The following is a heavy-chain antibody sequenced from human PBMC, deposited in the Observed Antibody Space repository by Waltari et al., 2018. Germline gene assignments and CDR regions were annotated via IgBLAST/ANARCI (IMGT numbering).Heavy chain of an antibody. J-gene: IGHJ4*02. Sequence: EVQLVESGGGLVKPGGSLRLSCAASGFTFSSYSMNWVRQAPGKGLEWVSSISSSSSYISYADSVKGRFTISRDNAKNSLYLQMNSLRAEDTAVYYCARDFLQQLVPDYWGQGTLVTVSS. CDR1: GFTFSSYS. V-gene: IGHV3-21*01. D-gene: IGHD6-13*01. CDR2: ISSSSSYI. CDR3: ARDFLQQLVPDY.